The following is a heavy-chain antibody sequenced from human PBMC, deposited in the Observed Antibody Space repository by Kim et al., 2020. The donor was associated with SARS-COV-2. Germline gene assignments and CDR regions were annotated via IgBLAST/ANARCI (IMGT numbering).Heavy chain of an antibody. CDR1: GFIFKNYE. Sequence: GGSLRLSCAASGFIFKNYEMNWIRQAPGKGLEWISYVSSSETFIYHADSVKGRFTISRDNAKNLLYLQMNSLRAEDTAVYYCTRGEYCSGGSCLNEYWGQGTVVTVSS. CDR3: TRGEYCSGGSCLNEY. D-gene: IGHD2-15*01. J-gene: IGHJ4*02. CDR2: VSSSETFI. V-gene: IGHV3-48*03.